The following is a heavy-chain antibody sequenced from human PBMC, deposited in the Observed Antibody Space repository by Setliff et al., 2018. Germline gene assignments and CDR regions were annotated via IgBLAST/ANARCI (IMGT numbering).Heavy chain of an antibody. Sequence: SETLSLTCSVSGASVSSDGYYWSWIRQYPGKGLEWIGYIYYSGSTYYNPSLKSRVTISLDTSENQFSLELTSVTAADTAVYYCARSRTIAVKGGVFAVWGRGTLVTVSS. J-gene: IGHJ2*01. CDR3: ARSRTIAVKGGVFAV. CDR1: GASVSSDGYY. CDR2: IYYSGST. V-gene: IGHV4-31*03. D-gene: IGHD6-19*01.